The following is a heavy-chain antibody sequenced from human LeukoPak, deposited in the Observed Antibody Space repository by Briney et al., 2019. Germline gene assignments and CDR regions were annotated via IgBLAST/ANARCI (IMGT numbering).Heavy chain of an antibody. CDR1: GVTFSIYG. CDR2: VSSSGGGT. J-gene: IGHJ4*02. Sequence: PGWSLRLSCAAAGVTFSIYGMSWVPYSPLKGLVCAIIVSSSGGGTYCSDSVKGLFTISRDYLKNSVYLEMKNLRSYDTAVYYCAKVPIVVVPHAKNADYWGQGTLVTVSS. D-gene: IGHD2-2*01. CDR3: AKVPIVVVPHAKNADY. V-gene: IGHV3-23*01.